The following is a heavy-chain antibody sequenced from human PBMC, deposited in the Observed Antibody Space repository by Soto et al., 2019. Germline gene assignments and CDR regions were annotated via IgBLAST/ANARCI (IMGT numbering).Heavy chain of an antibody. CDR1: GGSISSNSYY. Sequence: QLQLQESGPGLVKPSETLSLTCTVSGGSISSNSYYWAWIRQPPGKGLEWIGNIYYSGTTYYNPSPKGRVPLSLDTAKNPFSLKLGSVTAADTAVYYCARHKGGYYSGVDVWGQGTTVTVSS. V-gene: IGHV4-39*01. J-gene: IGHJ6*02. D-gene: IGHD3-16*01. CDR3: ARHKGGYYSGVDV. CDR2: IYYSGTT.